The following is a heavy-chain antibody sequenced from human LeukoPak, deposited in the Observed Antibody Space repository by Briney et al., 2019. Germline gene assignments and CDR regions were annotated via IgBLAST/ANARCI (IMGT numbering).Heavy chain of an antibody. J-gene: IGHJ4*02. Sequence: PGGSLRLSCAASGFNFSSFGMHWVRQAPGKGLEWVAVIWYAGHNKYYADSMKGRFTISRDNSKNTLYLHMNSLRAEDMAVYYCARNGQQWPVYSCDDWGQGTLVTVSS. V-gene: IGHV3-33*01. CDR3: ARNGQQWPVYSCDD. CDR1: GFNFSSFG. CDR2: IWYAGHNK. D-gene: IGHD6-19*01.